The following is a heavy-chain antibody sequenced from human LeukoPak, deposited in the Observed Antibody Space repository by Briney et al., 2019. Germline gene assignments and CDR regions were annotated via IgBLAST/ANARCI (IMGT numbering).Heavy chain of an antibody. Sequence: PSETLSLTCTVCGDSISNYYWSWIRQPPGKGLEWIGYIYYSGNTDYNPSLKSRVTISVDTSMNQFSLRLNSVTAADTAVYYCARYRNEALFAFDIWGQGTMVTVSS. CDR2: IYYSGNT. CDR1: GDSISNYY. CDR3: ARYRNEALFAFDI. V-gene: IGHV4-59*01. D-gene: IGHD1-14*01. J-gene: IGHJ3*02.